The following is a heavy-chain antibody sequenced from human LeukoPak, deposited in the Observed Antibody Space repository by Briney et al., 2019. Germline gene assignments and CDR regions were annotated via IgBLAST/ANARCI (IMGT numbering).Heavy chain of an antibody. J-gene: IGHJ4*02. D-gene: IGHD5-18*01. CDR1: GGSISNGDYY. V-gene: IGHV4-30-4*01. Sequence: SQTLSLTCTVSGGSISNGDYYWSWIRQPPGKGLEWIGYIYYSGSTYYNPSLKSRVTISVDTSKNQFSLKLSSVTAADTAVYYCARSVTAMVMAFDYWGQGTLVTVSS. CDR3: ARSVTAMVMAFDY. CDR2: IYYSGST.